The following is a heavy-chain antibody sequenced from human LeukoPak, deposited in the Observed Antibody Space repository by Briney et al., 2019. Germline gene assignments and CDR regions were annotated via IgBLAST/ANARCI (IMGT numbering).Heavy chain of an antibody. CDR2: INPNSGGT. CDR3: ARGYSRFAVGFDY. J-gene: IGHJ4*02. V-gene: IGHV1-2*02. Sequence: GASVKVSCKASGYTFTGYYMHWVRQAPGQGLEWMGWINPNSGGTNYAQKFQGRVTMTRDTSISTAYMELSRLRSDDTAVYYCARGYSRFAVGFDYWGQGTLVPVFS. D-gene: IGHD6-13*01. CDR1: GYTFTGYY.